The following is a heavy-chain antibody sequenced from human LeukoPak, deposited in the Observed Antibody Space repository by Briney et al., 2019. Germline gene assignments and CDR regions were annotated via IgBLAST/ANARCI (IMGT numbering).Heavy chain of an antibody. Sequence: GASVKVSCKASGYTFTSYAMHWVRQAPGQRLEWMGWINAGNGNTKYSQKFQGRVTITRDTSASTAYMELSSLRSEDTAVYYCAREGHSSGWDSFYYFDYWGQGTLVIVSS. D-gene: IGHD6-19*01. CDR1: GYTFTSYA. CDR3: AREGHSSGWDSFYYFDY. V-gene: IGHV1-3*01. J-gene: IGHJ4*02. CDR2: INAGNGNT.